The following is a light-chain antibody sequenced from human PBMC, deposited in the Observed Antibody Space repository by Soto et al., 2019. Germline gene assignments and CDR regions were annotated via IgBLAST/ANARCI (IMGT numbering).Light chain of an antibody. CDR1: QSLLHSNGYNF. V-gene: IGKV2-28*01. CDR3: QQRHMWPIT. J-gene: IGKJ5*01. CDR2: EAS. Sequence: DIVMTQSPSSVPVTPGDPASISCRSSQSLLHSNGYNFLDWYLQKPGQAPRLLIYEASIRAAGIPTRFSGSGSRTDFTLTISSLEPEDFAVYYCQQRHMWPITFGQGTRLEIK.